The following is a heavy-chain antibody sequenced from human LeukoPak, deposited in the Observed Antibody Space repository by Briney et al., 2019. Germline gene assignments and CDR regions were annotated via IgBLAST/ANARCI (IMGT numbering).Heavy chain of an antibody. CDR1: GGSVTSGSYY. V-gene: IGHV4-61*01. J-gene: IGHJ4*02. CDR3: VREHSWGDFDY. CDR2: ISYRGST. D-gene: IGHD6-13*01. Sequence: PSETVSLTCSGSGGSVTSGSYYWSWIRQPPGKELEWIGYISYRGSTNYIPFLKSRVTISVDKSKNQYSMKLSSVTAADTAVYYCVREHSWGDFDYWGQGTLVTVSS.